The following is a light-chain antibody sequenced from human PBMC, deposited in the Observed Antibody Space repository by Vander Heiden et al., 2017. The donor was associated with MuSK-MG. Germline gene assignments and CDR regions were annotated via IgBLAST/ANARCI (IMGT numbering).Light chain of an antibody. CDR1: SSDVGGHNY. Sequence: QSALTQPASVSGSPGQSITISCTGTSSDVGGHNYVPRSQQHPGKAPKLMIYEVSNRPSGVSNRFSGSKSGNTASLTISGLQAEDEADYYCSSYTSSSTPWVFGGGTKLTVL. V-gene: IGLV2-14*01. J-gene: IGLJ3*02. CDR3: SSYTSSSTPWV. CDR2: EVS.